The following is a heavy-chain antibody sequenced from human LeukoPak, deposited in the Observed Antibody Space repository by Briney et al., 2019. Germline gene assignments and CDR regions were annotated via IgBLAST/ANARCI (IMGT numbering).Heavy chain of an antibody. Sequence: GGSLRLSCAASGFTFSSYWMHWVRQAPGKGLVWVSRINTDGSSTSYADSVKGRFTISRDNAKNTLYLQMNSLRAEDTATYYCASEDATMAATGFEYWGQGTLVTVSS. D-gene: IGHD5-18*01. CDR3: ASEDATMAATGFEY. V-gene: IGHV3-74*01. CDR1: GFTFSSYW. CDR2: INTDGSST. J-gene: IGHJ4*02.